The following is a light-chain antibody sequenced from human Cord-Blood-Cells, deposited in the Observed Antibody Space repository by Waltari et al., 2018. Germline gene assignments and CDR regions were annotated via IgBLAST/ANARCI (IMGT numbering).Light chain of an antibody. CDR1: SSDVGGYNY. J-gene: IGLJ3*02. CDR2: DVS. V-gene: IGLV2-14*01. Sequence: QSALTQPASVSGSPGQSLTISCTGTSSDVGGYNYVSWYQQHPGRAPKLMIYDVSNRPSGVSNRFAGSKSGNTASLTISGLQAEDGADYYCSSDTSSSTWVFGGGTKLTVL. CDR3: SSDTSSSTWV.